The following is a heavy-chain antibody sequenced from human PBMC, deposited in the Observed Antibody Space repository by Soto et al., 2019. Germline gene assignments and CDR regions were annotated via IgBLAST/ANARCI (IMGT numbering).Heavy chain of an antibody. CDR3: ARGSCSSASCYTGDY. J-gene: IGHJ4*02. CDR1: GDTIGSYY. D-gene: IGHD2-2*02. CDR2: IYFTGST. Sequence: PSETLSLTCTVSGDTIGSYYWSWIRQPPGKGLEWIGYIYFTGSTNYNPSLKSRVTISVDTSKNQFSLKLSSVTAADTAVYYRARGSCSSASCYTGDYWGQGTLVTVSS. V-gene: IGHV4-59*01.